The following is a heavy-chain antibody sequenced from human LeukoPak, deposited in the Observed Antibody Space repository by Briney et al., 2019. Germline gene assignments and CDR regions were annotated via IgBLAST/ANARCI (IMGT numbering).Heavy chain of an antibody. V-gene: IGHV3-30*18. J-gene: IGHJ6*02. D-gene: IGHD5-12*01. CDR2: MSDDGSKK. CDR3: AKDLYTGYDNKQFYYGMDV. Sequence: PGRSLRLSCAASGFTFRSYGMHWVRQAPGEGLEWVAVMSDDGSKKNYAESVKGRFTISRDNSKDTLYLQMISLRADDTAVYFCAKDLYTGYDNKQFYYGMDVWGQGTTVTVSS. CDR1: GFTFRSYG.